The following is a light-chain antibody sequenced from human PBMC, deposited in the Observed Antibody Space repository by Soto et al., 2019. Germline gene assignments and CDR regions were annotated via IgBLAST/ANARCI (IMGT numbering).Light chain of an antibody. J-gene: IGLJ2*01. CDR2: GVT. CDR3: CSYAGSGNYWI. V-gene: IGLV2-23*02. Sequence: QSALTQPASVSGSPGQSITISCTGTNNDVGAFHLVSWYRQHPVKAPKLIIFGVTERPSGVSNRFSGSKSANTASLTISGLQAEDEGDYYCCSYAGSGNYWIFGGGTQLTVL. CDR1: NNDVGAFHL.